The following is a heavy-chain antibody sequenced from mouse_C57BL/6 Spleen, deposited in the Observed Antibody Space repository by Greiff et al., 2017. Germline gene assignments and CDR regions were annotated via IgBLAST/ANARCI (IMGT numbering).Heavy chain of an antibody. D-gene: IGHD3-2*02. CDR3: ARRGTAQLYFDY. CDR2: ISSGSSTI. V-gene: IGHV5-17*01. Sequence: VQLKESGGGLVKPGGSLKLSCAASGFTFSDYGLHWVRQAPEKGLEWVAYISSGSSTIYYADTVKGRFTISRDNAKNTLFLQMTSLRSEDTAMYDCARRGTAQLYFDYWGQGTTLTVSA. CDR1: GFTFSDYG. J-gene: IGHJ2*01.